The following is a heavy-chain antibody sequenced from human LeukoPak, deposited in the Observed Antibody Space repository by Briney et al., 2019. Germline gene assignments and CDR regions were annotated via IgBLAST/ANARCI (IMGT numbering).Heavy chain of an antibody. CDR3: ARAVGNYYDTGLDAFDI. CDR2: IYYSGST. V-gene: IGHV4-59*01. J-gene: IGHJ3*02. CDR1: GGSFSNYY. Sequence: SETLSLTCTVSGGSFSNYYWSWIRQPPGKGLEWVGYIYYSGSTDYNPSLKSRVTMSVDTSKKQFSLKLSAVTAADTAVYYCARAVGNYYDTGLDAFDIWGQGTMVTVSS. D-gene: IGHD3-22*01.